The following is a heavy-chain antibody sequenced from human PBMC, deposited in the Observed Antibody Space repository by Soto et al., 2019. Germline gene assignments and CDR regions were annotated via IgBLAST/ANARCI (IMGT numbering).Heavy chain of an antibody. J-gene: IGHJ6*02. CDR1: GYSITSSSFC. V-gene: IGHV4-39*01. D-gene: IGHD6-19*01. Sequence: XETLSLTCTVSGYSITSSSFCWGWIRQPPGKGLEWIGTICYSGSTYYNPSLQSRVTMSVDTSKNQFSLKLSSVTAADTGVYYCARLDGNSADYYYGMDVWGRGTTVTVSS. CDR2: ICYSGST. CDR3: ARLDGNSADYYYGMDV.